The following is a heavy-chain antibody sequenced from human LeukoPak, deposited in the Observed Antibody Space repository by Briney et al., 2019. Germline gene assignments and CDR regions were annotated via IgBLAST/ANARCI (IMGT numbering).Heavy chain of an antibody. D-gene: IGHD1-26*01. CDR1: GFNFANHA. CDR3: AKEGAGPFDY. V-gene: IGHV3-23*01. J-gene: IGHJ4*02. Sequence: GGSLRLSCAASGFNFANHAMSWVRQTAGKGLEWVSAISGGGGSTYYADSVKGRFTISRDNSKNTLYLQMNSLRAEDTAVYYCAKEGAGPFDYWGQGTLVTVSS. CDR2: ISGGGGST.